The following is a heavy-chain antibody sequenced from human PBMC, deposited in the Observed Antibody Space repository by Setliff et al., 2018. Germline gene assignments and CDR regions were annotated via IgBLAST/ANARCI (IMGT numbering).Heavy chain of an antibody. J-gene: IGHJ4*02. V-gene: IGHV4-38-2*01. Sequence: SETLSLTCAVSGFSITNGYYWGWIRQSPGKGLEWIGNIFQSGITFYNPSLKSRVTMSLDTSQDQFSLKLRSVTAADTAVYSCARVGGLLVATMPFDYWGQGTRVTVSS. CDR2: IFQSGIT. CDR3: ARVGGLLVATMPFDY. CDR1: GFSITNGYY. D-gene: IGHD5-12*01.